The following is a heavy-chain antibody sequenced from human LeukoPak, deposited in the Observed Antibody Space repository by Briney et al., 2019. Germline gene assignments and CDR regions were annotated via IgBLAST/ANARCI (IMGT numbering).Heavy chain of an antibody. D-gene: IGHD3-3*01. Sequence: SETLSLTCAVYGGSFSGYYWSWIRQPPGKGLEWIGEINHSGSTNYNPSLKSRVTISVDTSKNQFSLKLSSVTAADTAVYYCARGRLYYDFWSGYYTFGGRYDYWGQGTLATVSS. J-gene: IGHJ4*02. CDR2: INHSGST. CDR1: GGSFSGYY. V-gene: IGHV4-34*01. CDR3: ARGRLYYDFWSGYYTFGGRYDY.